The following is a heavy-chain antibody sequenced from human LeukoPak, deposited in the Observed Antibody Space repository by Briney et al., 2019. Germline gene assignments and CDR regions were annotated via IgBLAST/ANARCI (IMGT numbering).Heavy chain of an antibody. CDR1: GFTFSSYA. D-gene: IGHD3-16*02. J-gene: IGHJ3*02. Sequence: GPLRLSCAASGFTFSSYAMTWVRQAPGKGLEFVSMISGSGDSTYYADSVKGRFPISRDNSENTLYLQMDSLRAEDTAVYYCGNPPTTDYDYVWGSYRLGDDAFDIWGRGTMVTVSS. V-gene: IGHV3-23*01. CDR2: ISGSGDST. CDR3: GNPPTTDYDYVWGSYRLGDDAFDI.